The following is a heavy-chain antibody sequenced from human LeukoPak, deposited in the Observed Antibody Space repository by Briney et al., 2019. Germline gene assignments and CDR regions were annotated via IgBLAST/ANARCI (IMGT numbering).Heavy chain of an antibody. CDR1: GFTFSYHW. Sequence: GGSLRLSCAASGFTFSYHWMTWVRQAPGKGLEWVSSISSSSSYIYYADSVKGRFTISRDNAKNSLYLQMNSLRAEDTAVYYCARDKRWELDYYYGMDVWGQGTTVTVSS. CDR2: ISSSSSYI. J-gene: IGHJ6*02. D-gene: IGHD1-26*01. CDR3: ARDKRWELDYYYGMDV. V-gene: IGHV3-21*01.